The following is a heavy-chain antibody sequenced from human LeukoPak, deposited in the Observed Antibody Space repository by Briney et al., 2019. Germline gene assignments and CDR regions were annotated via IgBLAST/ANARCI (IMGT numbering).Heavy chain of an antibody. Sequence: GGSLRLSCAGSGFMFSNHAMSWVRQAPGKGLERVSGISTRGGIYYADSVKGRFTISRDNSKNTLYLQMKSLRAEDTAVYYCAKDGFDYYDSSGYYYFDYWGQGTLVTVSS. CDR2: ISTRGGI. J-gene: IGHJ4*02. CDR1: GFMFSNHA. D-gene: IGHD3-22*01. V-gene: IGHV3-23*01. CDR3: AKDGFDYYDSSGYYYFDY.